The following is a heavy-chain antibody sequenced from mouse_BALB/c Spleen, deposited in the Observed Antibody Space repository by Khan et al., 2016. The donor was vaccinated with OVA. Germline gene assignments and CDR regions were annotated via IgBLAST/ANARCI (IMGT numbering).Heavy chain of an antibody. CDR1: GYTFTNYG. Sequence: QIQLVQSGPELKKPGETVKISCKASGYTFTNYGMNWVKQAPGKGLKWMGWINTYTGEPTYADDFKGRFAFSLETSASTAYLQINNLKNEDTATYFCARVGYNGTMGYWGQGTSVTVSS. CDR2: INTYTGEP. D-gene: IGHD2-14*01. J-gene: IGHJ4*01. V-gene: IGHV9-3-1*01. CDR3: ARVGYNGTMGY.